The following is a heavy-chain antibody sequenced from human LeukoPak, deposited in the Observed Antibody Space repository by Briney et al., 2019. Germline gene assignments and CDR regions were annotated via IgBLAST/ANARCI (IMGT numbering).Heavy chain of an antibody. V-gene: IGHV3-30*02. J-gene: IGHJ4*02. CDR2: IRYDGSHK. CDR1: GITFSSYG. D-gene: IGHD3-10*01. Sequence: PGGSLRLSCAASGITFSSYGMHWVRQAPGKGLEWVAFIRYDGSHKYYADSVKGRFTISRDNSKNTLYLQMNSLRAEDTAVYYCHRIYYYGSGSYLYYFDYWGQGTLVTVSS. CDR3: HRIYYYGSGSYLYYFDY.